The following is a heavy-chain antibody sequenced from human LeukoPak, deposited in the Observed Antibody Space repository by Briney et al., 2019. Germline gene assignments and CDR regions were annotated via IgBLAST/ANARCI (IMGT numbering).Heavy chain of an antibody. CDR1: GFSFSTYN. CDR2: ITSSSRYI. D-gene: IGHD1-26*01. CDR3: ARGPSYRGFDAFDI. V-gene: IGHV3-21*01. J-gene: IGHJ3*02. Sequence: PGESLRLSCAASGFSFSTYNMNWVRQAPGKGLEWVSSITSSSRYIYYADSVKGRFTISRDNAKNSLYLQMNYLRAEDTAVYYCARGPSYRGFDAFDIWGQGTMVTVSS.